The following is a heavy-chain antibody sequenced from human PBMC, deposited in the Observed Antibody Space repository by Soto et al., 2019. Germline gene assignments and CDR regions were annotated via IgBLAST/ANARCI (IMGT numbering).Heavy chain of an antibody. CDR3: ARGRRRYGEYYYYYYGMDV. CDR1: GGSFSGYY. Sequence: SETLCLTCAVYGGSFSGYYWSWIRQPPGKGLEWIGEINHSGSTNYNPSLKSRVTISVDTSKNQFYLKLSSVNAAHTAVYYCARGRRRYGEYYYYYYGMDVWGQGTTVTVS. CDR2: INHSGST. V-gene: IGHV4-34*01. D-gene: IGHD5-18*01. J-gene: IGHJ6*01.